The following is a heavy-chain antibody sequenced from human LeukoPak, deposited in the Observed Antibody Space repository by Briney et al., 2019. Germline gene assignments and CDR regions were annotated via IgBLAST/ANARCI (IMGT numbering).Heavy chain of an antibody. V-gene: IGHV4-39*07. J-gene: IGHJ5*02. Sequence: SETLSLTRTVSGGSISSSSYYWGWIRQPPGKGLEWIGSIYYSGSTYYNPSLKSRVTISVDTSKNQFSLKLSCVTAADTAVYYCARGGSSSWSTRGGFDPWGQGTLVTVSS. CDR3: ARGGSSSWSTRGGFDP. D-gene: IGHD6-13*01. CDR1: GGSISSSSYY. CDR2: IYYSGST.